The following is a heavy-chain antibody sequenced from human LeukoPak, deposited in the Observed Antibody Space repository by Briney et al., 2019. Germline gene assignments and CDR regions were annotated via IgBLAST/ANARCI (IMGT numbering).Heavy chain of an antibody. CDR1: GGSISSSSYY. V-gene: IGHV4-61*05. J-gene: IGHJ4*02. Sequence: SETLSLTCTVSGGSISSSSYYWGWIRQPPGKGLEWIGYIYYSGSTNYNPSLKSRVTISVGTSKNQFSLKLSSVTAADTAVYYCARAPPGQQWLEYYFDYWGQGTLVTVSS. CDR2: IYYSGST. CDR3: ARAPPGQQWLEYYFDY. D-gene: IGHD6-19*01.